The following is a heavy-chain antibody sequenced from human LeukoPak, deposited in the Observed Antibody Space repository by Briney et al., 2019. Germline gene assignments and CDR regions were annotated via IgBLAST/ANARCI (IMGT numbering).Heavy chain of an antibody. V-gene: IGHV3-23*01. CDR1: GFTFSSYT. CDR2: ISGSGGST. Sequence: PGGSLRLSCAASGFTFSSYTMSWVRQAPGKGLEWVSTISGSGGSTYYADSVKGRFTISRDNSKNTLYLQMNSPRAEDTAVYYCASIEDAFDIWGQGTMVTVSS. D-gene: IGHD3-22*01. J-gene: IGHJ3*02. CDR3: ASIEDAFDI.